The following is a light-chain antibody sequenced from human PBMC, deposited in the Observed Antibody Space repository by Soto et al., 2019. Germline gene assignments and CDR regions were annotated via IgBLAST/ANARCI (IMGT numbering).Light chain of an antibody. Sequence: QSVLIQPPSVSGSPGQSVTISCTGTSSDVGSYDYVSWYQQHPGKAPKLMIYGVSNRPSGVSNRFSGAKSGHTASLTISGLQVEDEADYYCCSYTSSTNYVFGPGTKVTVL. J-gene: IGLJ1*01. CDR2: GVS. CDR1: SSDVGSYDY. CDR3: CSYTSSTNYV. V-gene: IGLV2-14*01.